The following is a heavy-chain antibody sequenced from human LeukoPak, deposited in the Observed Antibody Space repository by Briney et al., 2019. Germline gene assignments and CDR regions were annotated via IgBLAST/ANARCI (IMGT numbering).Heavy chain of an antibody. D-gene: IGHD5-12*01. CDR1: GYTFTGYY. CDR3: ARGGLSVATIRPNFDY. V-gene: IGHV1-2*02. Sequence: GASVKVSCKASGYTFTGYYMHWVRQAPGQGLEWMGWINPNSGGTNYAQKFQGRVTMTRDTSISTAYMELSRLRSDDTAVYYCARGGLSVATIRPNFDYWGQGTLVTVSS. J-gene: IGHJ4*02. CDR2: INPNSGGT.